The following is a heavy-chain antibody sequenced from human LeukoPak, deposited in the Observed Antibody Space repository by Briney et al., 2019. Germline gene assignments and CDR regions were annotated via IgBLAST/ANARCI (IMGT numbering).Heavy chain of an antibody. J-gene: IGHJ4*02. Sequence: GESLKISCKGSGYRFTSYWIGWVRQLPGKGLEWMGIIYPGDSDTRYSPSFQGQVTISADKSISTAYLQWSSLKASDTAMYYCARRGVIAVAGTPLYYFDYWGQGTLVTVSS. CDR3: ARRGVIAVAGTPLYYFDY. V-gene: IGHV5-51*01. D-gene: IGHD6-19*01. CDR1: GYRFTSYW. CDR2: IYPGDSDT.